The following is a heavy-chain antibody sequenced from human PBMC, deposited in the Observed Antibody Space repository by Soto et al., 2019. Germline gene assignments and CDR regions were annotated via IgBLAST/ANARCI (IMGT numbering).Heavy chain of an antibody. D-gene: IGHD6-13*01. CDR2: IYYSGST. V-gene: IGHV4-61*01. Sequence: QGQLQESGPGLVKPSETLSLTCTVSGGSVSSGSYYRSWIRPPPGKGLEWIGYIYYSGSTNYNPSLKSRVTISVDTSKNQFSLKLSSVTAADTAVYYCARVPAAYLIAAAGHWFDPWGQGTLVTVSS. J-gene: IGHJ5*02. CDR3: ARVPAAYLIAAAGHWFDP. CDR1: GGSVSSGSYY.